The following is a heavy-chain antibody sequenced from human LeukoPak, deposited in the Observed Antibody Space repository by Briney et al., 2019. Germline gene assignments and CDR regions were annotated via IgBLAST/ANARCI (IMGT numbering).Heavy chain of an antibody. CDR1: GGSFSGYY. CDR2: INHSGST. D-gene: IGHD6-19*01. V-gene: IGHV4-34*01. CDR3: ARRPSGQWLPHNWFDP. J-gene: IGHJ5*02. Sequence: SETLSLTCAVYGGSFSGYYWSWIRQPPGKGLEWIGEINHSGSTNYNPSLKSRVTISVDTSKNQFSLKLSSVTAADTAVYYCARRPSGQWLPHNWFDPWGQGTLVTVSS.